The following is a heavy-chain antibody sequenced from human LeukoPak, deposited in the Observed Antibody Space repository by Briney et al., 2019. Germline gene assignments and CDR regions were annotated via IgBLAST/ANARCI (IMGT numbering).Heavy chain of an antibody. CDR2: IYYSGST. J-gene: IGHJ4*02. CDR1: GGSISSHY. V-gene: IGHV4-59*11. CDR3: ARLYQLGYYYDSSGYFDY. Sequence: SETLSLTCTVSGGSISSHYWSWIRQPPGEGLEWIGYIYYSGSTNYNPSLKSRVTISVDTSKNQFSLKLSSVTAADTAVYYCARLYQLGYYYDSSGYFDYWGQGTLVTVSS. D-gene: IGHD3-22*01.